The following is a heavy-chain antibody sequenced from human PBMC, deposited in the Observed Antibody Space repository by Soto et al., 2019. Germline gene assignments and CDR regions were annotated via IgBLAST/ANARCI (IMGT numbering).Heavy chain of an antibody. D-gene: IGHD3-10*01. V-gene: IGHV3-23*01. Sequence: LRLSCVDSLFTFSNYVMSWVRQAPGKGLEWVSTISETGRSTYYADSVKGRFTISRDNAKNTLYLELSSLRAEDTAVYYCAKVDKYVSGSVGIFDPWGEGXLVTVYS. CDR2: ISETGRST. CDR3: AKVDKYVSGSVGIFDP. J-gene: IGHJ5*02. CDR1: LFTFSNYV.